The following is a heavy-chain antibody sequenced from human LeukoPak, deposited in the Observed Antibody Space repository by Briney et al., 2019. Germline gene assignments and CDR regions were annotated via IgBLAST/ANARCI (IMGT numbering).Heavy chain of an antibody. Sequence: GASVKVSCKASGYTFIGYYMHWVRQAPGQGLEWMGWINPNSGGTNYAQKFQGRVTMTRDTSISTAYMELSRLRSDDTAVYYCARAAGVVVPAAMGPWGQGTLVTVSS. V-gene: IGHV1-2*02. CDR2: INPNSGGT. D-gene: IGHD2-2*01. CDR1: GYTFIGYY. J-gene: IGHJ5*02. CDR3: ARAAGVVVPAAMGP.